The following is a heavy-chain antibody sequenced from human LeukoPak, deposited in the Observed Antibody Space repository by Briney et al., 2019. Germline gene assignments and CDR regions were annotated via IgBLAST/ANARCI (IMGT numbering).Heavy chain of an antibody. V-gene: IGHV1-24*01. J-gene: IGHJ4*02. CDR3: ATDSPPFYLDY. Sequence: PSVNLSSTVSGYTLTELSMHWVRHAPGKGRERMGGFDTEDGETIYTQKLQGRVTFTEDTPTDSAYLELTSLTSEAPPVYSCATDSPPFYLDYWVRGPLVSVSS. CDR2: FDTEDGET. CDR1: GYTLTELS.